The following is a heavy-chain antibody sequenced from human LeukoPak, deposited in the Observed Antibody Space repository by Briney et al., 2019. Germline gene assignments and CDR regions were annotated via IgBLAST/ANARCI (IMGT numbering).Heavy chain of an antibody. CDR1: GGSISSYY. J-gene: IGHJ5*02. CDR3: ARDSGYTGWFDP. D-gene: IGHD5-24*01. V-gene: IGHV4-59*01. Sequence: SETLSLTCTVSGGSISSYYWSWIRQPPGKGLEWIGYIYYSGSTNYNPSLKSRDTISVDTSKNQFSLKLSSVTAADTAVYYCARDSGYTGWFDPWGQGTLVTVSS. CDR2: IYYSGST.